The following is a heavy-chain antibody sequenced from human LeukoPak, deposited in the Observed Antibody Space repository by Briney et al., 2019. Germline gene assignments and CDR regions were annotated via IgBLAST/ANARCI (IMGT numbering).Heavy chain of an antibody. Sequence: ASVKVSCKASGYTFTSYGISWVRQAPGQGLEWMGWISAYNGNTNYAQKLQGRVTMTTDTSTSTAYMELRSLRSDDTAVYYCARDVMVYGDYGGFDYWGQGTLVTVSS. V-gene: IGHV1-18*01. CDR2: ISAYNGNT. J-gene: IGHJ4*02. CDR1: GYTFTSYG. D-gene: IGHD4-17*01. CDR3: ARDVMVYGDYGGFDY.